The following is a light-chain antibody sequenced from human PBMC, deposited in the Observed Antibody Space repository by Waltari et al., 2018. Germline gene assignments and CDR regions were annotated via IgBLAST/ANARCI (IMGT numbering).Light chain of an antibody. Sequence: QSALTQPASVSGSPGQSITISCTGTSSDVGGYNFVSWYHQHPGKAPKLTIYDVPERPSGVSHRFSGAKAVNAASLTSSGLQAEDEADYYCSSDTSTSSYVFGAETKVTVL. CDR3: SSDTSTSSYV. J-gene: IGLJ1*01. V-gene: IGLV2-14*01. CDR1: SSDVGGYNF. CDR2: DVP.